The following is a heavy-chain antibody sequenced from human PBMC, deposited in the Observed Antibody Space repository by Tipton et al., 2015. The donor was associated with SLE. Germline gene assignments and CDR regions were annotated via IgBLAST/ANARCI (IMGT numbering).Heavy chain of an antibody. CDR3: AREIAYGAFDI. Sequence: GLVKPSGTLSLICAVSGDSISSSTWWTWVRQPPGKGLEWIGYIYYSGSTNYNPSLKSRVTISVDTSKNQFSLKLSSVTAADTAVYYCAREIAYGAFDIWGQGTMVTVSS. CDR1: GDSISSSTW. CDR2: IYYSGST. J-gene: IGHJ3*02. D-gene: IGHD2-21*01. V-gene: IGHV4-4*02.